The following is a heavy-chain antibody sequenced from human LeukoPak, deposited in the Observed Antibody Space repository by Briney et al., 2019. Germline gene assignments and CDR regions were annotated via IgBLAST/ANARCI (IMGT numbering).Heavy chain of an antibody. CDR3: AKVETAAAATLRGFDY. CDR1: GFTFSSYA. Sequence: GGSLRLSCAAPGFTFSSYAMSWVRQAPGKGLEWVSSIGGSGGSTYYADSVKGRFTISRDNSKNTLYLQMNSLRAEDTAVYYCAKVETAAAATLRGFDYWGQGTLVTVSS. V-gene: IGHV3-23*01. D-gene: IGHD6-13*01. CDR2: IGGSGGST. J-gene: IGHJ4*02.